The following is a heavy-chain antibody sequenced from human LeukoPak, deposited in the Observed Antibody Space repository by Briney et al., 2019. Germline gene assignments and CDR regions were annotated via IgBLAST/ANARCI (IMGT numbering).Heavy chain of an antibody. CDR3: ARETPGAGHFDN. Sequence: PSETLSLTCTVSGDSTSGYYWMWIRQTPEKGLEWIGYVHFSGGTKYNPSLNSRVAISIDPSKNQFSLTLRSVSAADTGVYYCARETPGAGHFDNWGHGTLVTVSS. V-gene: IGHV4-59*01. D-gene: IGHD6-19*01. J-gene: IGHJ4*01. CDR1: GDSTSGYY. CDR2: VHFSGGT.